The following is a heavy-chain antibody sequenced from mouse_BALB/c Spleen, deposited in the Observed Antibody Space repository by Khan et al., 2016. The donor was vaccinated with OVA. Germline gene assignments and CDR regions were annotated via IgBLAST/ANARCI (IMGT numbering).Heavy chain of an antibody. D-gene: IGHD2-4*01. Sequence: QVQLKESGPGLVAPSQSLSITCTVSGLSLTNYGISWIRQPPGKGLEWLGVIWGDGSTNYHSALISRLSINKDNSKSQVFLKLNSLQTDDTSTYYCAIIYNDYDWFTYRDQGTVDTVSA. CDR3: AIIYNDYDWFTY. CDR1: GLSLTNYG. J-gene: IGHJ3*01. CDR2: IWGDGST. V-gene: IGHV2-3*01.